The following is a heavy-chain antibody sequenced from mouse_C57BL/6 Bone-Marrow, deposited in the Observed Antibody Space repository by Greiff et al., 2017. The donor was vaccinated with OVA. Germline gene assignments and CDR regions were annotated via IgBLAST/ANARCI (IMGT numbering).Heavy chain of an antibody. J-gene: IGHJ3*01. CDR3: ARGDYGYDGGFAY. V-gene: IGHV3-1*01. D-gene: IGHD2-2*01. CDR1: GYSITSGYD. Sequence: EVKLVESGPGMVKPSQSLSLTCTVTGYSITSGYDWHWIRHFPGNKLEWMGYISYSGSTNYNPSLKSRISITHDTSKNHFFLKLNSVTTEDTATYDCARGDYGYDGGFAYWGQGTLVTVSA. CDR2: ISYSGST.